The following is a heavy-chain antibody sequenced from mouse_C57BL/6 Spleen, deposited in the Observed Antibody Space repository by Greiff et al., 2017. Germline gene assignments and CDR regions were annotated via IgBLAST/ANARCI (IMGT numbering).Heavy chain of an antibody. CDR3: ARSPLTTRAMDY. J-gene: IGHJ4*01. Sequence: EVKLVASGPGLVKPSQSLSLTCSVTGYSITSGYYWNWIRQFPGNKLEWMGYISYDGSNNYNPSLKNRISITRDTSKNQFFLKLNSVTTEDTATYYCARSPLTTRAMDYWGQGTSVTVSS. D-gene: IGHD1-1*01. CDR2: ISYDGSN. V-gene: IGHV3-6*01. CDR1: GYSITSGYY.